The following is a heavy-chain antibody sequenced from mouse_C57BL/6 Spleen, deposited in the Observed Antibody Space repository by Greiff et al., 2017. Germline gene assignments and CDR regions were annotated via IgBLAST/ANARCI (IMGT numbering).Heavy chain of an antibody. V-gene: IGHV1-26*01. CDR2: INPNNGGT. CDR1: GYTFTDYY. J-gene: IGHJ1*03. Sequence: VQLQQSGPELVKPGASVKISCMASGYTFTDYYMNWVKQSHGKSLEWIGDINPNNGGTSYNQKFKGKATLTVDKSSSTAYMELSSLTSEDSAVYYCAREVMDTTVVAPRYWYFDVWGTGTTVTVSS. CDR3: AREVMDTTVVAPRYWYFDV. D-gene: IGHD1-1*01.